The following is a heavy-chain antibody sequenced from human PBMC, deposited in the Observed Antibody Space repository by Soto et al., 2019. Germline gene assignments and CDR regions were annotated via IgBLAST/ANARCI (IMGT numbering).Heavy chain of an antibody. Sequence: EVQLVESGGGLVQPGRSLRLSCAASGFILDDYAMQWVRQVPGKGLEWVAGISWNSGTIGYSDSVKGRFTISRDNAKNTLYLEMNSLRPEDTALYCCAKDVESGYKSDAFDLWGQGTMVTVSS. J-gene: IGHJ3*01. CDR2: ISWNSGTI. CDR1: GFILDDYA. V-gene: IGHV3-9*01. CDR3: AKDVESGYKSDAFDL. D-gene: IGHD5-12*01.